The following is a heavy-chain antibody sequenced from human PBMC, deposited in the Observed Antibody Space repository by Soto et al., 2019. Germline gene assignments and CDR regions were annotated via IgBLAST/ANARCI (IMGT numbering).Heavy chain of an antibody. J-gene: IGHJ4*02. Sequence: SGPTLVNPTQTLTLTCTFSGFSLSSSGVAVGWIRQAPRKAPEWLAVIFWDDDKRYSPSLENRLTITKDTSKNQVVLTMTNMDPVDTATYCCGRIFDFWSGYSFDYWGRGTLVTVSS. D-gene: IGHD3-3*01. CDR1: GFSLSSSGVA. CDR2: IFWDDDK. CDR3: GRIFDFWSGYSFDY. V-gene: IGHV2-5*02.